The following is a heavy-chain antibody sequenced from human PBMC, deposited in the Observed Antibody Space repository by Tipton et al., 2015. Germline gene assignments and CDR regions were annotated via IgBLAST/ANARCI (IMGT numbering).Heavy chain of an antibody. CDR1: GYSISSGYY. V-gene: IGHV4-38-2*01. Sequence: LRLSCAVSGYSISSGYYWGWIRQPPGKGLEWIGSIYHRGDTNYNPSLESRVTISVDTSKNQFSLKLSSVTAADTAVYYCARGQLWFTVAHNWGQGSLVSVSS. CDR2: IYHRGDT. D-gene: IGHD5-18*01. CDR3: ARGQLWFTVAHN. J-gene: IGHJ1*01.